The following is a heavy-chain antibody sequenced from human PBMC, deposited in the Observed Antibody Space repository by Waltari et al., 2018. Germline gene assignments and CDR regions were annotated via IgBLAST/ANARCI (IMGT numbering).Heavy chain of an antibody. Sequence: QVQLLQSGTGVKRPGASVKVSCKASGYSFTGNAIDWVRQAPGQRLEGMGWINPLNGNIRYSQKFQGRVTLSRDTSANTVYMELRGLRSEDTAIYYCAREVTGWPPYYDHGGQGILVTVSS. CDR3: AREVTGWPPYYDH. D-gene: IGHD6-19*01. CDR2: INPLNGNI. V-gene: IGHV1-3*01. CDR1: GYSFTGNA. J-gene: IGHJ4*02.